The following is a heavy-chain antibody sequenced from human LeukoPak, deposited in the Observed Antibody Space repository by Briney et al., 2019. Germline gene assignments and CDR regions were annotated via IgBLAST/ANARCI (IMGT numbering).Heavy chain of an antibody. CDR3: ARQGGLGNYATGSWFDP. CDR1: GFTFSNYG. V-gene: IGHV3-33*01. J-gene: IGHJ5*02. D-gene: IGHD1-7*01. Sequence: GRSLRLSCAGSGFTFSNYGIHWVRQAPGKGLEWVAVIWYERTNKYYADSVKGRFTISRDNSKNTLYLQMDSLRAEDTAMYYCARQGGLGNYATGSWFDPWGQGTLVTVSS. CDR2: IWYERTNK.